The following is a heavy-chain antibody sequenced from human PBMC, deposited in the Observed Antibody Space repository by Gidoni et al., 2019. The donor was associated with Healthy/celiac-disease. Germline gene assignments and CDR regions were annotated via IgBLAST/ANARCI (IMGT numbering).Heavy chain of an antibody. J-gene: IGHJ5*02. D-gene: IGHD3-3*01. CDR2: IKSKTDGGTT. Sequence: EVQLVESGGGLVKPGGSLRLSCAASGFTFSNAWMSWVRQAPGKGLEWVGRIKSKTDGGTTDYAAPVKGRFTISRDDSKNTLYLQMNSLKTEDTAVYYCTTDYGPDYDFWSGYRGENWFDPWGQGTLVTVSS. CDR3: TTDYGPDYDFWSGYRGENWFDP. V-gene: IGHV3-15*01. CDR1: GFTFSNAW.